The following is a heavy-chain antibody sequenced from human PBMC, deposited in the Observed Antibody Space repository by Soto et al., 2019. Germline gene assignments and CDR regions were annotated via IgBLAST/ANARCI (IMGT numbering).Heavy chain of an antibody. Sequence: SETLSLTCAVYGGSFSGYYWSWIRQPPGKGLEWIGEINHSGSTNYNLSLKSRVTISVDTSKNQFSLKLSSVTAADTAVYYCAREARGTEDYYYDSSGYKRGYYFDYWGQGTLVTVSS. J-gene: IGHJ4*02. CDR3: AREARGTEDYYYDSSGYKRGYYFDY. CDR2: INHSGST. CDR1: GGSFSGYY. D-gene: IGHD3-22*01. V-gene: IGHV4-34*01.